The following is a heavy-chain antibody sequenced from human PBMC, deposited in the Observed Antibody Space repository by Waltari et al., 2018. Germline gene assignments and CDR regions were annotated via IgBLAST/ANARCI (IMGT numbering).Heavy chain of an antibody. D-gene: IGHD2-21*02. Sequence: EVQLVESGGGLVKPGGSLRLSCAASGFTFSSYSMNWVRQAPGKGVEWVSSISSSSSYIYYADSVKGRFTISRDNAKNSLYLQMNSLRAEDTAVYYCARDSQCCDFHYWGQGTLVTVSS. J-gene: IGHJ4*02. V-gene: IGHV3-21*01. CDR1: GFTFSSYS. CDR2: ISSSSSYI. CDR3: ARDSQCCDFHY.